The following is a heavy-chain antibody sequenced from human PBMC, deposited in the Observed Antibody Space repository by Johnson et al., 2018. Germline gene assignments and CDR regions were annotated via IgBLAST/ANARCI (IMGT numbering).Heavy chain of an antibody. Sequence: EVQLVESGGGLVQPGGSLRLSCAASGFTFSSYAMHWVRQAPGKGLEYVSAISSNVGSTYYANSVKGRFTISRDNSKNTLYLQMGSLRAEDMAVYYCASGYSYGWGPFDIWGQGTMVTVSS. CDR3: ASGYSYGWGPFDI. J-gene: IGHJ3*02. V-gene: IGHV3-64*01. CDR1: GFTFSSYA. CDR2: ISSNVGST. D-gene: IGHD5-18*01.